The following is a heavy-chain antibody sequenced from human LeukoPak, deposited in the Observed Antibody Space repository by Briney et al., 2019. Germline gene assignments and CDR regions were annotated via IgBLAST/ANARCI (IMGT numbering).Heavy chain of an antibody. CDR3: AREGGSSNAFDI. CDR2: IIPIFGTA. J-gene: IGHJ3*02. Sequence: SVTVSFKSSLCTFSSYAISWVRQATGQGLEWMGGIIPIFGTANYAEKFQGRVTITADESRSRAYVELNSLTSEVTAVYYCAREGGSSNAFDIWGEGKMVTVSS. CDR1: LCTFSSYA. D-gene: IGHD1-26*01. V-gene: IGHV1-69*13.